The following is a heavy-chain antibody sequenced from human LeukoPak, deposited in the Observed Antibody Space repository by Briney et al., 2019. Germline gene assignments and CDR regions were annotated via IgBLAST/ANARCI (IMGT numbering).Heavy chain of an antibody. V-gene: IGHV1-2*02. CDR2: INPNSGGT. D-gene: IGHD6-13*01. CDR3: ARGAAAGRFDFDY. CDR1: GYTFTGYY. Sequence: ASVTVSCKASGYTFTGYYMHWVRQAPGKGLEWMGWINPNSGGTNYAQKFQGRVTMTRDKSISTAYMELSRLRSDDTAVYYCARGAAAGRFDFDYWGQGTLVTVSS. J-gene: IGHJ4*02.